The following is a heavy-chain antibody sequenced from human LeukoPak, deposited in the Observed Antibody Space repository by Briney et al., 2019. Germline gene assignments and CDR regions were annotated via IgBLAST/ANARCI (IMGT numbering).Heavy chain of an antibody. V-gene: IGHV4-39*02. J-gene: IGHJ6*02. CDR1: GGSISSSSYY. CDR3: TSGHSQQGDYYYSGMDV. D-gene: IGHD1-1*01. CDR2: TFYSGST. Sequence: SETLSPTCSVSGGSISSSSYYWGWIRQRPGKGLEWIGSTFYSGSTYYNPPLKSRVIISLDTSKTHFSLRLSSVTAADTAVYYCTSGHSQQGDYYYSGMDVWGQGTTVTVSS.